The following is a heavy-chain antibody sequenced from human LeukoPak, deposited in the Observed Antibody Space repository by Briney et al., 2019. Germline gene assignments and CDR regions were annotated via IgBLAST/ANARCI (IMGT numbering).Heavy chain of an antibody. CDR3: AKLVYSIARDY. CDR2: IGSGGTT. CDR1: GFTFSSYA. V-gene: IGHV3-23*01. D-gene: IGHD4-11*01. Sequence: PGGSLRLSCAASGFTFSSYAMSWVRQAPGKGLEWVSAIGSGGTTYYADSVKGRFTISRDNSKNTLYLQMNSLRAEDTAVYYCAKLVYSIARDYWGQGTLVTVSS. J-gene: IGHJ4*02.